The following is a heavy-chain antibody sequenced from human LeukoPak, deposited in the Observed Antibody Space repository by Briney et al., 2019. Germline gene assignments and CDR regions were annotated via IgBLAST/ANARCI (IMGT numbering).Heavy chain of an antibody. J-gene: IGHJ4*02. V-gene: IGHV4-4*02. Sequence: PSETLSLTCTVSGDSINSLDLWSWVRPPPGKGLEWIGEMYLSGTTHSNPSVKSRVTISIDKSKNQFFLNLSSVTAADTAVYYCARRYFDWWGFDYWGQGTLVTVSS. CDR2: MYLSGTT. CDR3: ARRYFDWWGFDY. CDR1: GDSINSLDL. D-gene: IGHD3-9*01.